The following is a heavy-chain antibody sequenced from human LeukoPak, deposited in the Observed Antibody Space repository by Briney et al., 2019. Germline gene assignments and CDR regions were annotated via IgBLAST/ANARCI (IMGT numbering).Heavy chain of an antibody. CDR1: GGSISRYY. V-gene: IGHV4-59*01. D-gene: IGHD5-18*01. J-gene: IGHJ5*02. Sequence: SETLSLTCTVSGGSISRYYWSWIRQPPGKGLEWIGYVYYSGDTNYNPSLKSRVTISVDTSKSQFSLKLRSVTAADTAVYYCARDRGYSYGHNWLDPWGQGTLVTVSS. CDR2: VYYSGDT. CDR3: ARDRGYSYGHNWLDP.